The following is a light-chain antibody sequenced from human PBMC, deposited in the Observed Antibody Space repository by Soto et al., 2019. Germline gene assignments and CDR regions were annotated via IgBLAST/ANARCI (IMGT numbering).Light chain of an antibody. J-gene: IGLJ1*01. Sequence: QSALTQPASVSGSPGQSITISCTGTSSDVGAYNYVSWYQQHPGKASKLMIYEVINRPSGVSNRFSGSKSGNTASLTISGLQAEDEADYYCGSYTSASTLVFGTGTKLTVL. V-gene: IGLV2-14*01. CDR1: SSDVGAYNY. CDR2: EVI. CDR3: GSYTSASTLV.